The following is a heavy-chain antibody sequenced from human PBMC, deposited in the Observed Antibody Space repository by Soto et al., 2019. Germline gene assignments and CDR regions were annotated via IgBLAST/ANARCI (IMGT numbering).Heavy chain of an antibody. Sequence: EVQLVESGGGLVQPGRSLRLSCAASGFTFDDYAMHWVRQAPVKGLEWVSGISWNSGSIGYADSVKGRFTISRDNAKNSLYLQMNSLRAEDTALYYCAKARGYSGYDSYYFDYWGQGTLVTVSS. J-gene: IGHJ4*02. D-gene: IGHD5-12*01. V-gene: IGHV3-9*01. CDR1: GFTFDDYA. CDR2: ISWNSGSI. CDR3: AKARGYSGYDSYYFDY.